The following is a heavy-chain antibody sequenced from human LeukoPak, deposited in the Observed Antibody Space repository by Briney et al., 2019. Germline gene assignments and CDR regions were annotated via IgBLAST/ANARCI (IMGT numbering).Heavy chain of an antibody. D-gene: IGHD2-2*02. CDR3: ARGASRLGIVVVPAARPSAIDP. CDR2: INRSGST. V-gene: IGHV4-34*01. CDR1: GGSFSGYY. Sequence: SETLSLTCAVYGGSFSGYYWSWIRQPPGKGLEWIGEINRSGSTNYNPSLKSRVTISVDTSKNQFSLKLSSVTAADTAVYYCARGASRLGIVVVPAARPSAIDPWGQGTLVTVSS. J-gene: IGHJ5*02.